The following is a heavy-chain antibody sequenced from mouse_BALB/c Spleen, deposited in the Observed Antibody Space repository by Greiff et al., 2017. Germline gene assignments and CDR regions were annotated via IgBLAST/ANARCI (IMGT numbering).Heavy chain of an antibody. Sequence: EVQLVESGGGLVKPGGSLKLSCAASGFAFSSYDMSWVRQTPEKRLEWVAYISSGGGSTYYPDTVKGRFTISRDNAKNTLYLQMSSLKSEDTAMYYCARHGITTGYFDYWGQGTTLTVSS. CDR3: ARHGITTGYFDY. V-gene: IGHV5-12-1*01. CDR2: ISSGGGST. CDR1: GFAFSSYD. J-gene: IGHJ2*01. D-gene: IGHD1-1*01.